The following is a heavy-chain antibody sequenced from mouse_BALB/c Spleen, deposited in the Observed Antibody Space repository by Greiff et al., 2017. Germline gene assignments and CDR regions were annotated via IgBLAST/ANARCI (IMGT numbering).Heavy chain of an antibody. J-gene: IGHJ4*01. D-gene: IGHD1-1*01. V-gene: IGHV1-52*01. CDR1: GYTFTSYW. CDR3: ARLDITTVVARAMDY. CDR2: IDPYDSET. Sequence: QVQLQQPGAELVRPGASVKLSCKASGYTFTSYWMNWVKQRPEQGLEWIGRIDPYDSETHYNQKFKDKAILTVDKSSSTAYMQLSSLTSEDSAVYYCARLDITTVVARAMDYWGQGTSVTVSS.